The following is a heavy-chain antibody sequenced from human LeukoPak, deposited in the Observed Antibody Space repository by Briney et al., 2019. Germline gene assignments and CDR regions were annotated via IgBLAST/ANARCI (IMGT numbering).Heavy chain of an antibody. V-gene: IGHV4-59*01. J-gene: IGHJ5*02. CDR2: IHYTGST. CDR3: VRDLSAYWFDP. CDR1: GGSINNYY. D-gene: IGHD3-3*01. Sequence: SETLSLTCSVSGGSINNYYWSWIRQPPGKGLEWIAYIHYTGSTNYNPSLKSRVTISVDTSRNQVSLNLISVTAADTAVYYCVRDLSAYWFDPWGQGTLVTVSS.